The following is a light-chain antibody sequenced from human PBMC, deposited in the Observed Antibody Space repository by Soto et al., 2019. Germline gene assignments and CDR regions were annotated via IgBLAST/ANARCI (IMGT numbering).Light chain of an antibody. Sequence: DIQMTQSQSSLSASLGDRVTITCRASQRISSYLNWYQQKPGQAPKLLIYAASSLQSVVPSRFSGSGSGTDFNLTISSLQPEDFATYYCQQSYSTPYTFGQATKLEIK. CDR3: QQSYSTPYT. CDR2: AAS. CDR1: QRISSY. J-gene: IGKJ2*01. V-gene: IGKV1-39*01.